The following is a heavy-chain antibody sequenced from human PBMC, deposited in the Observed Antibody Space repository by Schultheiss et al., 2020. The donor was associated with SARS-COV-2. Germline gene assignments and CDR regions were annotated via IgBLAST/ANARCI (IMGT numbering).Heavy chain of an antibody. Sequence: SETLSLTCAVYGGSFSGYYWSWIRQPPGEGLECIGEINRTGSTNYNPSLKSRVTISVDTSKNQFSLKLTSVTAADTAVYYCARGPTMTTDYWGQGTLVTVSS. CDR1: GGSFSGYY. CDR3: ARGPTMTTDY. D-gene: IGHD4-11*01. V-gene: IGHV4-34*01. CDR2: INRTGST. J-gene: IGHJ4*02.